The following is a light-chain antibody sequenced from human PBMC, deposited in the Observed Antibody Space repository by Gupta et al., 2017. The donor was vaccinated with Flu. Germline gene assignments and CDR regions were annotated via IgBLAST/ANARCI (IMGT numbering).Light chain of an antibody. Sequence: QSALTQPHCVCGSPDHSITISCSGISSDAAAYKYVSWYQQNPGKAPKLIISGVSDRPSGVSNRFSGSKSGNTASLTISGLQAEDEAYYFCSSFTALPTVVFGGGTKVTVL. J-gene: IGLJ2*01. CDR1: SSDAAAYKY. V-gene: IGLV2-14*01. CDR3: SSFTALPTVV. CDR2: GVS.